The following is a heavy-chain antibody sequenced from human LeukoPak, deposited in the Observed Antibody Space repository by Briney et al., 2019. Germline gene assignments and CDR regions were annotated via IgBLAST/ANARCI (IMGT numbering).Heavy chain of an antibody. CDR2: ISYDGSNK. CDR1: GFTFSSYA. CDR3: ARAEGYGAIDY. Sequence: GGSLRLSCAASGFTFSSYAMHWVRQAPGKGLEWVAVISYDGSNKYYADSVKGRFTISRDNAKNSLYLQMNSLRAEDTALYYCARAEGYGAIDYWGQGALVTVSS. V-gene: IGHV3-30-3*01. D-gene: IGHD5-12*01. J-gene: IGHJ4*02.